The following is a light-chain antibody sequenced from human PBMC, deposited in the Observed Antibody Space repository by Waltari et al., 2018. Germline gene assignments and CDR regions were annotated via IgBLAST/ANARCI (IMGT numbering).Light chain of an antibody. CDR1: QSISSY. Sequence: DIQMTQSPSSLSASVGDRVTITCRASQSISSYLNWYQQKPGKAPKLLIYAASSLQSGVPSRFSGSVSGTDFTLTISSLQPEDFATYYCQQSYSTVWTFGQVTKLEIK. CDR3: QQSYSTVWT. J-gene: IGKJ1*01. CDR2: AAS. V-gene: IGKV1-39*01.